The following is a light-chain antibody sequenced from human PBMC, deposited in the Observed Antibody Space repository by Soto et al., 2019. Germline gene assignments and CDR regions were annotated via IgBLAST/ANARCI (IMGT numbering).Light chain of an antibody. J-gene: IGKJ4*01. CDR1: QSVSIY. CDR2: DAS. Sequence: DIVLTQSPATLSLSPGERATLSCRASQSVSIYLAWYQQKPGQAPRLLIYDASNRATGIPARFSGSGSGTDFTLTISSLEPEDFEVYYCQQRSNWPLTFGGGTKVDTK. CDR3: QQRSNWPLT. V-gene: IGKV3-11*01.